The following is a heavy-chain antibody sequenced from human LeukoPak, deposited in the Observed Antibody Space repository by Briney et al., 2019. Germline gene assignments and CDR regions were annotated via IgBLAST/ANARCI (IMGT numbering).Heavy chain of an antibody. CDR1: GFTFSSYG. D-gene: IGHD3-22*01. CDR3: AKEGTYYYDSSGYSDY. J-gene: IGHJ4*02. V-gene: IGHV3-30*18. Sequence: GRSLRLSCAASGFTFSSYGMHWVRQAPGKGLEWVAVISYDGSNKYYADSVKGRFTISRDNSKNTLYLQMNSLRAEDTAVYYCAKEGTYYYDSSGYSDYWGQGTLVTVSS. CDR2: ISYDGSNK.